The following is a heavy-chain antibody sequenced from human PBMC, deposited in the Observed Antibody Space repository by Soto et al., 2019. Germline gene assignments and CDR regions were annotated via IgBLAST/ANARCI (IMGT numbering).Heavy chain of an antibody. V-gene: IGHV3-64D*08. CDR1: GFTFSSYS. CDR2: ISSNGGST. CDR3: VKTYGSGSYDF. Sequence: GGSLRLSCSASGFTFSSYSMHWVRQAPGKGLEYVSAISSNGGSTYYADSVKARFTISRDNSKNTLYLQMSSLRAEDTAVYYCVKTYGSGSYDFWGQGTLVTVSS. J-gene: IGHJ4*02. D-gene: IGHD3-10*01.